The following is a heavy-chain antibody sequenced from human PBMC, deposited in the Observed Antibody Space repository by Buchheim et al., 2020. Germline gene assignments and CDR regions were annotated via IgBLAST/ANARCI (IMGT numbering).Heavy chain of an antibody. J-gene: IGHJ6*02. CDR1: GFTFSSYR. Sequence: EVQLVESGGGLVKPGGSLRLSCAASGFTFSSYRMNWVRQAPGKGLEWVSSISSSRSYIYYADSVKGRFTISRDNAKNSLYLQMNSLRAEDTAVYYCARDQTTGYGMDVWGQGTT. D-gene: IGHD4-17*01. CDR3: ARDQTTGYGMDV. CDR2: ISSSRSYI. V-gene: IGHV3-21*04.